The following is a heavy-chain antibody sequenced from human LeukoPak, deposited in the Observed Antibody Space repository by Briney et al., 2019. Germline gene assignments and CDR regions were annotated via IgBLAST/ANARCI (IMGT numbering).Heavy chain of an antibody. D-gene: IGHD5-18*01. CDR1: GGSINSGGYY. V-gene: IGHV4-31*03. Sequence: SQTLSLTCTVSGGSINSGGYYWSWIRQHPGKGLEWIGYIHHSGDTHYKPSLKSRLTISVDTSKNQFSLKLTSVTAADTAVYYCARDRGDTAMAHPFDYWGQGTLVTVSS. J-gene: IGHJ4*02. CDR3: ARDRGDTAMAHPFDY. CDR2: IHHSGDT.